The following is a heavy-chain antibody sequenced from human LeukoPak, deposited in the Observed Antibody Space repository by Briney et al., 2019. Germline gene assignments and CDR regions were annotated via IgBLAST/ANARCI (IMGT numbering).Heavy chain of an antibody. CDR1: GFSLRAYD. V-gene: IGHV3-23*01. D-gene: IGHD3-10*01. CDR3: AMRDRGYGLDI. J-gene: IGHJ3*02. Sequence: GGSLRLSCAASGFSLRAYDLIWVRQAPGEGLDWVSIINGGGDIMMYEDSVKGRFTISRDNSRNTFYLQMNSLRVEDTAVYYCAMRDRGYGLDIWGQGTMVTVSS. CDR2: INGGGDIM.